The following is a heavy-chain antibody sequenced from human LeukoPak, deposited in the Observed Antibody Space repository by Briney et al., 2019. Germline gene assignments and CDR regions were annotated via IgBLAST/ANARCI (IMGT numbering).Heavy chain of an antibody. D-gene: IGHD4/OR15-4a*01. J-gene: IGHJ4*02. CDR2: IYSSGST. Sequence: GGSLRLSXAASGFTVSSNYMSWVCQAPGKGLEWVSVIYSSGSTYYADSVKGRFTISRDNSKNTLYLQMNSLRAEDTAVYYCARERGDYGTLDYWGQGTLVTVSS. V-gene: IGHV3-66*03. CDR3: ARERGDYGTLDY. CDR1: GFTVSSNY.